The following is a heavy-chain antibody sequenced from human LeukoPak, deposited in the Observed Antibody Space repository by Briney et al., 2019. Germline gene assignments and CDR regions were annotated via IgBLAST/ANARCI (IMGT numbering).Heavy chain of an antibody. D-gene: IGHD4-17*01. J-gene: IGHJ4*02. CDR3: AREGNHDYGDYVLGY. CDR2: IKQDGSEK. V-gene: IGHV3-7*01. CDR1: GFTFSSYW. Sequence: PGGSLRLSCAASGFTFSSYWMSWVRQAPGKGLEWVANIKQDGSEKYYGDSVKGRFTISRDNAKNSLYLQMNSLRAEDTAVYYCAREGNHDYGDYVLGYWGQGTLVTVSS.